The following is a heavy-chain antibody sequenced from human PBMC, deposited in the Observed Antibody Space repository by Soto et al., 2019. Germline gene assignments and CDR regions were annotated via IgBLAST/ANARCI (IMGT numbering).Heavy chain of an antibody. CDR2: IKSKTDGGTT. J-gene: IGHJ3*02. CDR3: TTVTYYYDSTGPRDAFDI. CDR1: GGTLNNSG. Sequence: ICRAACGGTLNNSGVTWFLKKKGKGLEWVGRIKSKTDGGTTDYAAPVKGRFTISRDDSKNTLYLQMNSLKTEDTAVYYCTTVTYYYDSTGPRDAFDIWGQGTMVTVSS. V-gene: IGHV3-15*07. D-gene: IGHD3-22*01.